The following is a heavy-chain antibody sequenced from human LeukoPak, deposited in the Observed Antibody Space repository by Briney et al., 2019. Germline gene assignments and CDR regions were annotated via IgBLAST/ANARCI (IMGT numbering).Heavy chain of an antibody. Sequence: ASVKVSCKVSGYTLTALALHWVRQAPGKGLEWIGGFDSEEYDTIYAQKFQGRVTMTEDTSTDTAYMELSSLSFEDTAVYYCATLEPEPGDFGGLAYWGQGTLATVSS. J-gene: IGHJ4*02. V-gene: IGHV1-24*01. CDR2: FDSEEYDT. D-gene: IGHD4-17*01. CDR1: GYTLTALA. CDR3: ATLEPEPGDFGGLAY.